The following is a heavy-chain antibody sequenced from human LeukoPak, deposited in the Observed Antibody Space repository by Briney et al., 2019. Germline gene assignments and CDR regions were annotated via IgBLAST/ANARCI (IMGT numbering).Heavy chain of an antibody. CDR1: GGSMSSTKW. CDR2: IYHSGST. CDR3: ATSTVMNHYCFDY. Sequence: SETLPLTCAVSGGSMSSTKWWSWVRQPPGKGLEWIGEIYHSGSTNYNPSLKSRITISVDKSKNQVSLNLSSVTAADTAVYYCATSTVMNHYCFDYWAQGALVTVSS. V-gene: IGHV4-4*02. D-gene: IGHD1-14*01. J-gene: IGHJ4*02.